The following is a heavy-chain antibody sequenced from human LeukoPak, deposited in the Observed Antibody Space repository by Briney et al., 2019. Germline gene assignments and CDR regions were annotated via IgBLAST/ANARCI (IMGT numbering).Heavy chain of an antibody. J-gene: IGHJ4*02. CDR3: AEMYYGSGSNHIDY. D-gene: IGHD3-10*01. Sequence: GGSLRLSCAASGFTFSSYATSWVRQAPGEGLEWVSTISGGGYTTYYADSVKGRFTISRDNSKNTLYLQMNSLRAEDTAVYYCAEMYYGSGSNHIDYWGQGTLVTVSS. CDR1: GFTFSSYA. V-gene: IGHV3-23*01. CDR2: ISGGGYTT.